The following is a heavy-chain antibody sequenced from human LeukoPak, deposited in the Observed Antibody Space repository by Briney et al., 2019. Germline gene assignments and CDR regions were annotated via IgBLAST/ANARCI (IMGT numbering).Heavy chain of an antibody. J-gene: IGHJ3*02. D-gene: IGHD1-14*01. CDR1: GGSISSYY. CDR3: ARAGPLGDAFDI. CDR2: IYYSGST. V-gene: IGHV4-59*01. Sequence: SETLSLTCTVSGGSISSYYWSWIRQPPGKGLEWIGYIYYSGSTNYNPSLKSRVTISVDTSKNQFSLKLSSVTAADTAVYYCARAGPLGDAFDIWGQGTMVTVSS.